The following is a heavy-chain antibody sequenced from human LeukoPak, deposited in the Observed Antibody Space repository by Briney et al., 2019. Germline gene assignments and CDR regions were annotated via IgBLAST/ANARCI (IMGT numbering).Heavy chain of an antibody. J-gene: IGHJ3*02. CDR3: ARGERLWFGEPGAFDI. V-gene: IGHV4-59*11. CDR1: GGSIGSHY. CDR2: IYYSGST. Sequence: SETLSLTCTVSGGSIGSHYWSWIRQPPGKGLEWIGYIYYSGSTNYNPSLKSRVTISVDTSKNQFSLKLSSVTAADTAVYYCARGERLWFGEPGAFDIWGQGTMVTVSS. D-gene: IGHD3-10*01.